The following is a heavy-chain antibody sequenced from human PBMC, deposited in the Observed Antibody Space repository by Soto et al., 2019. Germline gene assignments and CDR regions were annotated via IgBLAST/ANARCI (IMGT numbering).Heavy chain of an antibody. CDR1: GGSVSSGSYY. Sequence: QVQLQESGPGLVKPSETLSLTCTVSGGSVSSGSYYGSWIRQPPGKGLEWIGYIYYSGSTNYNPSLKSRVTISVDTSKNQFSLKLSSVTAADTAVYYCARVQGIAALGGWFDPWGQGTLVTVSS. CDR3: ARVQGIAALGGWFDP. D-gene: IGHD6-13*01. V-gene: IGHV4-61*01. CDR2: IYYSGST. J-gene: IGHJ5*02.